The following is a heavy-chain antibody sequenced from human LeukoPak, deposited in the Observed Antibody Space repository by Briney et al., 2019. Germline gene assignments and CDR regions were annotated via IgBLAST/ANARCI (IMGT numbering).Heavy chain of an antibody. J-gene: IGHJ4*02. CDR2: IKEDGSQT. CDR3: AKSLDY. Sequence: PGGSLRLSCVASGFTFSRSWMDWVRQAPGKGLEWVANIKEDGSQTYYVDSAKGRFTISRDNAMNSLYLQMDSLRVEDTAIYYCAKSLDYWGRGTLVTVSS. V-gene: IGHV3-7*01. CDR1: GFTFSRSW.